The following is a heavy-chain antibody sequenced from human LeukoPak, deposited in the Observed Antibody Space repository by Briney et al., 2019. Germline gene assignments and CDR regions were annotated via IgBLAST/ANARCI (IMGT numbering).Heavy chain of an antibody. CDR3: ARGHLEALLWFGEGDYFDY. J-gene: IGHJ4*02. V-gene: IGHV3-48*01. CDR1: GFTFSSYS. D-gene: IGHD3-10*01. CDR2: ISSSSSTI. Sequence: GGSLRLSCAASGFTFSSYSMNWVRQAPGKGLEWVSYISSSSSTIYYADSVKGRFTISRDNAKNSLYLQMNSLRAEDTAVYYCARGHLEALLWFGEGDYFDYWGQGTLVTVSS.